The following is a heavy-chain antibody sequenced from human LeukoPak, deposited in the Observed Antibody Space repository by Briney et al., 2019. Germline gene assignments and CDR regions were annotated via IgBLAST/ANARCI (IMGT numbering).Heavy chain of an antibody. CDR1: GFTFSSYA. Sequence: GGSLRLSCAGSGFTFSSYAMSWVRQAPGKGLEWVSAISGSGGSTSYADSVKGRFTISRANSKNTLYLQMNTLRAEDTAVYYCAKALAQYCSGGSCYFDYWGQGTLVTVSS. CDR3: AKALAQYCSGGSCYFDY. J-gene: IGHJ4*02. V-gene: IGHV3-23*01. CDR2: ISGSGGST. D-gene: IGHD2-15*01.